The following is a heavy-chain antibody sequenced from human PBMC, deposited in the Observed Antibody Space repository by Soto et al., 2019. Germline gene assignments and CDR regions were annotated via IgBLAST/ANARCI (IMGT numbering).Heavy chain of an antibody. CDR1: GGSFGGYY. D-gene: IGHD3-22*01. CDR3: ARGRYSDGSGFYDAFDV. Sequence: QVQLQQWGAGLLKPSETLSLTCAVYGGSFGGYYWNWMRLPPGKGLEWIGHINQSVSTKYSPSLKSRVTVSVNTTNNHCTLKLHSVTDAKTAVYYCARGRYSDGSGFYDAFDVWGQGTMVTVSS. V-gene: IGHV4-34*01. J-gene: IGHJ3*01. CDR2: INQSVST.